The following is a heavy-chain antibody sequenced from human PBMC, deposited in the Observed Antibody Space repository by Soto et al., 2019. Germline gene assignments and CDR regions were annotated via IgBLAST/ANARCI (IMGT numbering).Heavy chain of an antibody. CDR1: GFTFRTYG. CDR2: ISNTGINK. J-gene: IGHJ6*02. V-gene: IGHV3-30*18. CDR3: AKVIRADSTSSNFYYYSGLDV. D-gene: IGHD6-6*01. Sequence: QVQLVESGGGVVQPGRSLRLSCAASGFTFRTYGMHWVRQAPGKGLEWLAVISNTGINKYYADSVKGRFTISRDNSRDTLFLQMNSLRGEDTAIYYCAKVIRADSTSSNFYYYSGLDVWGQGTTVTVYS.